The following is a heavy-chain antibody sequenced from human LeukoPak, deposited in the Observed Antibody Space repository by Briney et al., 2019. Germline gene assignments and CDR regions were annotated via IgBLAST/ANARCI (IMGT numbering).Heavy chain of an antibody. Sequence: ASVKVSCKASGGTFSSYAISWVRQAPGQGLEWMGGIIPIFGTANYARKFQGRVTITADESTSTAYMELSSLRSEDTAVYYCARVSSGWYIKDYWGQGTLVTVSS. V-gene: IGHV1-69*13. CDR3: ARVSSGWYIKDY. CDR1: GGTFSSYA. J-gene: IGHJ4*02. D-gene: IGHD6-19*01. CDR2: IIPIFGTA.